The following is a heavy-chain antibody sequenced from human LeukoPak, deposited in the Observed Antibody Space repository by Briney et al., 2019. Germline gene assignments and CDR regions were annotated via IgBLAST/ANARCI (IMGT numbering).Heavy chain of an antibody. CDR3: AKDRREYCSGGSCYSGFDY. J-gene: IGHJ4*02. CDR2: ISGIGVST. V-gene: IGHV3-23*01. Sequence: GGSLRLSCVASGFTFSSYAMSWVRQAPGKGLEWVSAISGIGVSTYYADSVKGRFTISRDNSKNTLYLQMNSLRAEDTAVYCCAKDRREYCSGGSCYSGFDYWGQGTLVSVSS. CDR1: GFTFSSYA. D-gene: IGHD2-15*01.